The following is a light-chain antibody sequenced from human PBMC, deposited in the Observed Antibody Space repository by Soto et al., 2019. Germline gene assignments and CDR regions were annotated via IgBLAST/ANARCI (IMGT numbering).Light chain of an antibody. J-gene: IGKJ4*01. V-gene: IGKV1-27*01. CDR2: ATS. Sequence: DIQMTQSPSSLSASVGDRVTITCRASQDISNSLAWSQQKPGKVPKVLIYATSILQSGVPARFSGSGSGTDFTLTISRLQPEDVATYYCQNYNSAPLTFGGGTKVEI. CDR3: QNYNSAPLT. CDR1: QDISNS.